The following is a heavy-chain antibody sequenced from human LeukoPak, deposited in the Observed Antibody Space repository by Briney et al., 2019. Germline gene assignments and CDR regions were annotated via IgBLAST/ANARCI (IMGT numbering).Heavy chain of an antibody. V-gene: IGHV1-24*01. CDR3: ATLEYYYGSGSRYYFDY. D-gene: IGHD3-10*01. CDR1: GYTLTELS. Sequence: GASVKVSCKVSGYTLTELSMHWVRQAPGKGLEWMGGFDPEDGETIYAQKFQGRVTMTKDTSTDTAYMELSSLRSEDTAVYYCATLEYYYGSGSRYYFDYWGQGTLVTVSS. J-gene: IGHJ4*02. CDR2: FDPEDGET.